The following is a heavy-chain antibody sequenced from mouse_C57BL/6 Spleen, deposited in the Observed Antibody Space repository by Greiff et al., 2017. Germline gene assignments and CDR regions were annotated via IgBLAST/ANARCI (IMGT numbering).Heavy chain of an antibody. V-gene: IGHV14-3*01. CDR1: GFNIKNTY. J-gene: IGHJ4*01. CDR3: AFMITTWEYYYAMDY. D-gene: IGHD2-4*01. Sequence: EVQLQQSVAELVRPGASAKLSCTASGFNIKNTYMHWVKQRPEHGLEWIGRIDPANGNTKYAPKFPGKGTIAAYTSSNTAYLQLSSLASEDTAIYYCAFMITTWEYYYAMDYWGQGTSVTVSS. CDR2: IDPANGNT.